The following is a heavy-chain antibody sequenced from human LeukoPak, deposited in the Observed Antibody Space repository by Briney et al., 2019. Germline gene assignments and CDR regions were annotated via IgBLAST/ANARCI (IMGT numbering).Heavy chain of an antibody. CDR3: ARDQNGGTPPDY. Sequence: ASVKVSCKASGYTFTGYYMHWVRQAPGQGLGWMGWINPNSGGTNYAQKFQGRVTMTRDTSISTAYMELSRLRSDDTAVYYCARDQNGGTPPDYWGQGTLVTVSS. CDR2: INPNSGGT. J-gene: IGHJ4*02. CDR1: GYTFTGYY. D-gene: IGHD4-23*01. V-gene: IGHV1-2*02.